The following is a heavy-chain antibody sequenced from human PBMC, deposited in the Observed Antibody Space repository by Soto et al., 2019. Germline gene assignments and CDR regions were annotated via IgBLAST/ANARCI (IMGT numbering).Heavy chain of an antibody. D-gene: IGHD3-3*01. J-gene: IGHJ5*02. V-gene: IGHV4-30-2*01. Sequence: QLQLQESGSGLVKPSQTLSLTCAVSGGSISSGGYSWSWIRHPPGKGLEWIGHIDHSGSSDYSPPLRSRLTLSLDRSKNQFPLRLSSVTAADTAVYYGAKESNYDFCSGYPMGFEPWCKGILVTVSS. CDR2: IDHSGSS. CDR3: AKESNYDFCSGYPMGFEP. CDR1: GGSISSGGYS.